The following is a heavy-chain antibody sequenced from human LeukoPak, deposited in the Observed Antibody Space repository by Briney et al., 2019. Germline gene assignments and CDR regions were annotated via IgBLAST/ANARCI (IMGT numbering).Heavy chain of an antibody. V-gene: IGHV4-59*08. CDR3: ARHPSYNILTTYYHYFDY. D-gene: IGHD3-9*01. CDR2: IYYSGST. CDR1: GGSISSYY. Sequence: SETLSLTCTVSGGSISSYYWSWIRQPPGKGLEWIGYIYYSGSTNYNPSLKSRVTISVDTSKNQFSLKLSSVTAADTAVYYCARHPSYNILTTYYHYFDYWGQGTLVTVSS. J-gene: IGHJ4*02.